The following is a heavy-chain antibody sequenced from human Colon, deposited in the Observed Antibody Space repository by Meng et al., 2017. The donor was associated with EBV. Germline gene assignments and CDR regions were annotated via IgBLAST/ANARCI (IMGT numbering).Heavy chain of an antibody. V-gene: IGHV4-28*03. Sequence: TLSLTGPVSGYSSSSSNWWGWLRQPPGKVLEWIGYIYYSGSTYYNPYLKSRVTMSVDTSKNQFYLKLSSVTAVDTAVYYCARDRGGLGAFDYWGQGTLVTVSS. D-gene: IGHD5-12*01. J-gene: IGHJ4*02. CDR2: IYYSGST. CDR1: GYSSSSSNW. CDR3: ARDRGGLGAFDY.